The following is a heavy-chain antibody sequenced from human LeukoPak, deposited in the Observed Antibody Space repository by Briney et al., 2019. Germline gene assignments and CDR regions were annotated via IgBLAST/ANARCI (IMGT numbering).Heavy chain of an antibody. CDR3: TRGALPLWFHDLIAFDM. Sequence: GGSLRLSCAASGFTFNTYAMSWVRQAPGKGLEWVSAISGSGGSPYYADSVKGRFTISRDNSKDTLYVEMSSLRAEDTAVYYCTRGALPLWFHDLIAFDMWGQGTMVTVSS. V-gene: IGHV3-23*01. CDR2: ISGSGGSP. D-gene: IGHD3-10*01. CDR1: GFTFNTYA. J-gene: IGHJ3*02.